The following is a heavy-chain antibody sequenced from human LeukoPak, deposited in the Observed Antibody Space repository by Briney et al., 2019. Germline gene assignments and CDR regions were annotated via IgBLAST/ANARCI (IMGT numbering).Heavy chain of an antibody. V-gene: IGHV3-30*18. D-gene: IGHD5-18*01. CDR2: ISHDGTVQ. CDR3: AKEGTAMASSYFGY. CDR1: GFTFSSYG. Sequence: PGGSLRLSCAASGFTFSSYGMQWVRQAPGKGLEWVAVISHDGTVQHYADSVKGRFTISRDNSDNTLYLQMNSLRDEDTAMYYCAKEGTAMASSYFGYWGQGTLITVSS. J-gene: IGHJ4*02.